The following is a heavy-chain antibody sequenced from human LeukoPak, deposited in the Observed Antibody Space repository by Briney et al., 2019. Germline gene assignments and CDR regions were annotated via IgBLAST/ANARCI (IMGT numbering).Heavy chain of an antibody. CDR2: IYSGGST. D-gene: IGHD3-22*01. CDR1: GFTVSSNY. Sequence: GGSLRLSCAASGFTVSSNYMSWVRQAPGKGLEWVSVIYSGGSTYYADSVKGRFTISRDNSKSTLYLQMNSLRAEDTAVYYCARDPRNYYDSSGYTDYWGQGTLVTVSS. J-gene: IGHJ4*02. V-gene: IGHV3-66*01. CDR3: ARDPRNYYDSSGYTDY.